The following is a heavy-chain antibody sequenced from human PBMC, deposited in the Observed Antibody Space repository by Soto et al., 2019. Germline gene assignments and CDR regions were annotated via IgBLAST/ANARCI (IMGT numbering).Heavy chain of an antibody. CDR2: ISAKKGNT. CDR3: ARVVPGAEAWFGP. CDR1: GYTFTSYG. V-gene: IGHV1-18*04. D-gene: IGHD2-2*01. Sequence: QGQLVQSGAEVKKPGASVKVSCKASGYTFTSYGISWVRQAPGQGLEWMGWISAKKGNTKYAQKFQGRVSMTTDTSTTTAYMELRSLRSDDTAVYYCARVVPGAEAWFGPWGQGTLVTVSS. J-gene: IGHJ5*02.